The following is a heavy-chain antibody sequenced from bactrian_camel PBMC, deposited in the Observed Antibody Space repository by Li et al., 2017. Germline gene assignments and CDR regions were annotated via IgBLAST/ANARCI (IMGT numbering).Heavy chain of an antibody. CDR3: AAVRYGGTWYPLCRARSADFGY. CDR2: IDSGDKRR. CDR1: DYSFERYC. D-gene: IGHD6*01. J-gene: IGHJ6*01. Sequence: HVQLVESGGGTVQAGGSLRLTCRITDYSFERYCMAWFRQGPGNEREGVAFIDSGDKRRGYADSVKGRFTISQDNAKNTRYLQMNSLKPEDTAMYYCAAVRYGGTWYPLCRARSADFGYWGQGTQVTVS. V-gene: IGHV3S26*01.